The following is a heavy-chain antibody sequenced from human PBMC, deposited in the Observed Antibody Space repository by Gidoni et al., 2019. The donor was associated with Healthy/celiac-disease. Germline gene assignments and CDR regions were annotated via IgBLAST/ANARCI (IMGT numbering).Heavy chain of an antibody. CDR3: AREPVYCSGGSCYSFWYYYYGMDV. J-gene: IGHJ6*02. CDR1: GFTFSSYA. V-gene: IGHV3-48*03. CDR2: ISSSGRTI. D-gene: IGHD2-15*01. Sequence: EVQLVESGVGLVQPGGSLRLSCAASGFTFSSYAMNWVRQAPGKGLEWVSYISSSGRTIYYADSVKGRFTISRDNAKNSLYLQMNSLRAEDTAVYYCAREPVYCSGGSCYSFWYYYYGMDVWGQGTTVTVSS.